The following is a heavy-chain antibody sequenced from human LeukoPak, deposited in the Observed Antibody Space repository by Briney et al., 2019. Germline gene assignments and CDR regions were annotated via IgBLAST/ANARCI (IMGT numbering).Heavy chain of an antibody. CDR1: GFTFNKYA. V-gene: IGHV3-23*01. CDR2: ISGSDGTR. D-gene: IGHD4-11*01. J-gene: IGHJ4*02. Sequence: GGSLRLSCAASGFTFNKYAMNWVRQAPGKGLEWVSVISGSDGTRYYADSLKGRFTISRDNSKNTLYLQMNSLRAEDTAIYYCAKGRESGVTTVIVDYWGQGTLVTVSS. CDR3: AKGRESGVTTVIVDY.